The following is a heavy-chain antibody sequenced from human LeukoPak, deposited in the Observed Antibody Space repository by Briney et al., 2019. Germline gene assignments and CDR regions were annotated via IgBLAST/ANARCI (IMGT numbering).Heavy chain of an antibody. CDR2: ISYDGTNK. Sequence: GGSPRLSCAASGFTFSSYAMHWVRQAPGKGLEWVAVISYDGTNKYYADSVKGRFTISRDNSKNTLYLQMNSLRAEDTAVYYCARDRTRDGYNQGRVFDYWGQGTLVTVSS. D-gene: IGHD5-24*01. CDR3: ARDRTRDGYNQGRVFDY. J-gene: IGHJ4*02. CDR1: GFTFSSYA. V-gene: IGHV3-30-3*01.